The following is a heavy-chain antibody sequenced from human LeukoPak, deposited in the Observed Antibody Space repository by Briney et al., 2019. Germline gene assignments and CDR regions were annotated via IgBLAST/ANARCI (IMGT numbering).Heavy chain of an antibody. D-gene: IGHD6-19*01. V-gene: IGHV4-34*01. CDR1: GGSFSGYY. Sequence: SETLSLTCAVYGGSFSGYYWSWIRQPPGKGLEWIGEINHSGSTNYNPSLKSRVTISVDTSKNQFSPKLSSVTAADTAVYYCARGRYSSGWYLGPDYWGQGTLVTVSS. CDR3: ARGRYSSGWYLGPDY. CDR2: INHSGST. J-gene: IGHJ4*02.